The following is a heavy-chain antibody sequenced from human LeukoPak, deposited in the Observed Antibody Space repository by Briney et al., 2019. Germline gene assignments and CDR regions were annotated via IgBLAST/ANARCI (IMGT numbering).Heavy chain of an antibody. CDR1: GFPFSTYT. CDR2: LSSSGSAF. Sequence: GGSLRLSCAASGFPFSTYTMNWVRQAPGKGLEWIAYLSSSGSAFSYADSVKGRFTIARDNAKNSVYLEMNSLRADDTAVYYCARSARLMKGVVEVTALDDWGQGTLVTVSS. CDR3: ARSARLMKGVVEVTALDD. J-gene: IGHJ4*02. V-gene: IGHV3-48*04. D-gene: IGHD3-3*01.